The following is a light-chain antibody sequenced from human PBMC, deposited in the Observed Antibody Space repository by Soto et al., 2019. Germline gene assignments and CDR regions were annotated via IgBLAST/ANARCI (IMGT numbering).Light chain of an antibody. CDR2: GAY. J-gene: IGKJ2*01. V-gene: IGKV3-20*01. CDR3: QQYEDSPPMYT. Sequence: EIVLTQSPGTLSLSPGERATLSCRASQSVTSKYLAWYRQKPGQAPRLLIHGAYTRAAGIPDRFSGSGSGTDFTLTISRLEPEDFAVYYGQQYEDSPPMYTFGQGTKVELK. CDR1: QSVTSKY.